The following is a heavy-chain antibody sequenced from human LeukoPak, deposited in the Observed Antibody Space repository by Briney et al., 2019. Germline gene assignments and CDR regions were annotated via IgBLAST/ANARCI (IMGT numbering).Heavy chain of an antibody. J-gene: IGHJ6*03. V-gene: IGHV3-48*01. CDR3: ARDRIEQQRTLGRSSNYYYYYYMDV. CDR1: GFTFSSYS. CDR2: ISSSSSTI. Sequence: GGSQRLSCAASGFTFSSYSMNWVRQAPGKGLEWVSYISSSSSTIYYADSVKGRFTISRDNAKNSLYLQMNSLRAEDTAVYYCARDRIEQQRTLGRSSNYYYYYYMDVWGKGTTVTVSS. D-gene: IGHD6-13*01.